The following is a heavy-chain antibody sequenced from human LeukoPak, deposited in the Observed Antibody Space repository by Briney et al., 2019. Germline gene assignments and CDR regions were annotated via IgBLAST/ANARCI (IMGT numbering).Heavy chain of an antibody. V-gene: IGHV1-8*01. CDR2: MKSNNGDT. Sequence: ASVKVSCKTSGYTFIGYDINWVRQAPGQGLEWMGWMKSNNGDTHFAQKFQGRLIMTRNTSISTAFMELSSLRAEDTAVYYCARGEYSSSWYPFDYWGQGSLVTVSS. CDR1: GYTFIGYD. D-gene: IGHD6-13*01. CDR3: ARGEYSSSWYPFDY. J-gene: IGHJ4*02.